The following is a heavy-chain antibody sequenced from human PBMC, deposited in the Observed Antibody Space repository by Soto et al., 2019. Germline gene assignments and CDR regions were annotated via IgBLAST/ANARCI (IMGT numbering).Heavy chain of an antibody. Sequence: PGGSLRLSCAASGFTFSSYAMSWVRQAPGKGLEWVSAISDSGSSTYYADSVKGRFTISRDNSKNTLYLQMNSLRAEDTAVYYCARGATLGFCSSTSCYPLDCWGQGTLVTVSS. CDR1: GFTFSSYA. V-gene: IGHV3-23*01. D-gene: IGHD2-2*03. CDR2: ISDSGSST. J-gene: IGHJ4*02. CDR3: ARGATLGFCSSTSCYPLDC.